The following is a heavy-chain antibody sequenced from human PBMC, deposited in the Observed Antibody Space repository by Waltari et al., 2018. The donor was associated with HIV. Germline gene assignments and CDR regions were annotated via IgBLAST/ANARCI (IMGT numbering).Heavy chain of an antibody. CDR3: AQDAGRNGYSFFGF. V-gene: IGHV3-23*01. J-gene: IGHJ4*02. CDR2: ITVDHNT. CDR1: GSSLVNLG. Sequence: EVQLLESGGTLAQPGGFLCLTCSAFGSSLVNLGMTWVRQAPGKGLEWVSTITVDHNTYYADSVKGRFSISRDNSRNLVSLRMNTLKVEDTGMYYCAQDAGRNGYSFFGFWGRGTLVAVSS. D-gene: IGHD3-22*01.